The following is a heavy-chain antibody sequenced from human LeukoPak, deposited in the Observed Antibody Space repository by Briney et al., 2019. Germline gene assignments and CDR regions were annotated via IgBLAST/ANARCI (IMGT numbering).Heavy chain of an antibody. CDR2: ISGSGGST. V-gene: IGHV3-23*01. CDR1: GFTFDDYA. D-gene: IGHD3-22*01. Sequence: GGSLRLSCAASGFTFDDYAMSWVRQAPGKGLEWVSAISGSGGSTYYADSVKGRFTISRDNSKNTLYLQMNSLRPEDTAVYYCAKEVTMIVVVPDAFDIWGQGTMVTVSS. J-gene: IGHJ3*02. CDR3: AKEVTMIVVVPDAFDI.